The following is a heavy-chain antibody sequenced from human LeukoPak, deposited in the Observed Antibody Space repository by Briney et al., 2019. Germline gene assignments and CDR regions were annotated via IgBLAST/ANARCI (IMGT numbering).Heavy chain of an antibody. D-gene: IGHD3-22*01. J-gene: IGHJ4*02. V-gene: IGHV3-53*01. CDR2: IYSSGST. CDR1: GFTVSSNY. CDR3: ARSPYYYDSSGYPGD. Sequence: PGGSLRLSCAASGFTVSSNYMSWVRQAPGKGLEWVSVIYSSGSTYYADSVKGRFIISRDNSKNTLYLQMNGLRAEDTAVYYCARSPYYYDSSGYPGDWGQGTLVTVSS.